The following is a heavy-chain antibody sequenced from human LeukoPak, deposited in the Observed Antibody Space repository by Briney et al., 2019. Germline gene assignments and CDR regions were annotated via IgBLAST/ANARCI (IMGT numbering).Heavy chain of an antibody. D-gene: IGHD1-26*01. Sequence: QPGRSLRLSCAASGFTFSSYGMHWVRQAPGKGLEWVAVISHDGSNKYYSDSVKGRFTISRDNSKNTLYLQMDILRVEDTAVYFCARRGGSYFDYWGQGTLVTVSS. V-gene: IGHV3-30*03. J-gene: IGHJ4*02. CDR2: ISHDGSNK. CDR1: GFTFSSYG. CDR3: ARRGGSYFDY.